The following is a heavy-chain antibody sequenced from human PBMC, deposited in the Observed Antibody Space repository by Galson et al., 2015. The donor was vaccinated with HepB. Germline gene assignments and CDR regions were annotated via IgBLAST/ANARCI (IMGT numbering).Heavy chain of an antibody. Sequence: TLSLTCTVSGGSVSRGGGSWSWVRQPPGGGLEWSGFIYHRGITFYSPSLRPRVTISMCRSENRFPLNLRSVTAADTAVYFCTSGGPRYFDWLQVWGRGTLVTVSS. J-gene: IGHJ4*02. D-gene: IGHD3-9*01. V-gene: IGHV4-30-2*01. CDR2: IYHRGIT. CDR3: TSGGPRYFDWLQV. CDR1: GGSVSRGGGS.